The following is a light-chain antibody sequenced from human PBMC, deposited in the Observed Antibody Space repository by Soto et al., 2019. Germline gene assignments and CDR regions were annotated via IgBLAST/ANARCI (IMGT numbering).Light chain of an antibody. CDR1: QSLGGN. J-gene: IGKJ1*01. CDR3: QQYSNWPPWT. Sequence: EIVMTPSPATLAVSPGDTVTLSCRASQSLGGNLAWYQQKPGQAPRLFIFRASSRATGVPARFSASGSGTEFTLTISELQSEDFAVYYCQQYSNWPPWTFGPGTKVDIK. V-gene: IGKV3-15*01. CDR2: RAS.